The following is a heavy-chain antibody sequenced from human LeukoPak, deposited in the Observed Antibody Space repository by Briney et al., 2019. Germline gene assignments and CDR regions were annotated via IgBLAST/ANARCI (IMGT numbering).Heavy chain of an antibody. J-gene: IGHJ1*01. CDR3: ARDMGLEYFQL. CDR1: GYTFTGYF. CDR2: INPNSGGT. Sequence: VASVKVSYKASGYTFTGYFMHWVRQAPGQGLEWMGWINPNSGGTKYAQKFQGRVTMTRDTSISTAYMELSSLRSDDTAVYYCARDMGLEYFQLWGQGTLVTVSS. V-gene: IGHV1-2*02. D-gene: IGHD4/OR15-4a*01.